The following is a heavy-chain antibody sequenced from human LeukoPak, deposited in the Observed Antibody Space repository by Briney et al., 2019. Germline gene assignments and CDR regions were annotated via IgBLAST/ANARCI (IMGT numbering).Heavy chain of an antibody. V-gene: IGHV3-21*01. CDR2: ISSSSSYI. CDR1: GFTFSSYS. Sequence: GGSLRLSCAASGFTFSSYSMNWVRQAPGKGLEWVSSISSSSSYIYYADSVKGRLTISRDNAKNSLYLQMNSLRAEDTAVYYCARVPLGGGDCYFDCWGQGTLVTVSS. D-gene: IGHD2-21*01. CDR3: ARVPLGGGDCYFDC. J-gene: IGHJ4*02.